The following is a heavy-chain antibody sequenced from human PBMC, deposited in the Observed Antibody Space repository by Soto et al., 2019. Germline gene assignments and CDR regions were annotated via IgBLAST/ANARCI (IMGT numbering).Heavy chain of an antibody. J-gene: IGHJ1*01. CDR3: ANQGVVVAATRVPAEHFQH. CDR1: GGTFSSYA. D-gene: IGHD2-15*01. V-gene: IGHV1-69*13. Sequence: SVKVSCKASGGTFSSYAISWVRQAPGQGLEWMGGIIPIFGTANYAQKFQGRVTITADESTSTAYMELSSLRSEDTAVYYCANQGVVVAATRVPAEHFQHWGQGTLVTVSS. CDR2: IIPIFGTA.